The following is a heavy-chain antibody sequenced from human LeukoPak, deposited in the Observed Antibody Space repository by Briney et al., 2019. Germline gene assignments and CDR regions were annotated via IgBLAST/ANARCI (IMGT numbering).Heavy chain of an antibody. Sequence: ASVKVSCKASGYTFTSYGISWVRQAPGRGLEWMGWISAYNGNTNYAQKLQGRVTMTTDTSTSTAYMELRSLRSDDTAVYYCARDLKARRGYYDSSGHDFDYWGQGTLVTVSS. CDR2: ISAYNGNT. CDR1: GYTFTSYG. D-gene: IGHD3-22*01. CDR3: ARDLKARRGYYDSSGHDFDY. V-gene: IGHV1-18*01. J-gene: IGHJ4*02.